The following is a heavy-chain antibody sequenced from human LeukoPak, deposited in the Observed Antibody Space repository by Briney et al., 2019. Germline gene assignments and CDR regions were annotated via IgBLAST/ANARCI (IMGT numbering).Heavy chain of an antibody. CDR1: GGSVSSGSYY. V-gene: IGHV4-61*01. J-gene: IGHJ5*02. D-gene: IGHD3-22*01. CDR2: IYYSGST. CDR3: ARGPDYYDSSGYYPNWFDP. Sequence: PSETLSLTCTVSGGSVSSGSYYWSWIRQPPGKGLEWIGYIYYSGSTNYNPSLKSRVTISVDTSKNQFSLKLSSVTAADTAVYYCARGPDYYDSSGYYPNWFDPWGQGTLVTVSS.